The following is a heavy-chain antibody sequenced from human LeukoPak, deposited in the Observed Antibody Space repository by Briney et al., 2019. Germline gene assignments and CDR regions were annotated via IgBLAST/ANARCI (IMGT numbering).Heavy chain of an antibody. CDR2: IYYSGST. CDR3: ARGIITFGGVIVPFDY. J-gene: IGHJ4*02. V-gene: IGHV4-39*01. D-gene: IGHD3-16*02. Sequence: SETLSLTCTDSGGSISSSSYYWGWTRQPPGKGLEWIGSIYYSGSTYYNPSLKSRVTISVDTSKNQFSLKLSSVTAADTAVYYCARGIITFGGVIVPFDYWGQGTLVTVSS. CDR1: GGSISSSSYY.